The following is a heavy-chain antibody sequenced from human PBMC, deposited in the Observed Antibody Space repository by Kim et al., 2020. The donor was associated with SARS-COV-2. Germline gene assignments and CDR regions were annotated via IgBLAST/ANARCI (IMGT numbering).Heavy chain of an antibody. V-gene: IGHV4-39*01. J-gene: IGHJ5*02. CDR2: IYYSGST. Sequence: SETLSLTCTVSGGSISSSSYYWGWIRQPPGKGLEWIGSIYYSGSTYYNPSLKSRVTISVDTSKNQFSLKLSSVTAADTAVYYCARGAAGPNWFDPWGQGTLVTVSS. D-gene: IGHD6-13*01. CDR1: GGSISSSSYY. CDR3: ARGAAGPNWFDP.